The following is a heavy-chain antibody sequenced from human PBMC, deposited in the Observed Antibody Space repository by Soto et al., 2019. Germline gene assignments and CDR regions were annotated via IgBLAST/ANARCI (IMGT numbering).Heavy chain of an antibody. V-gene: IGHV4-59*01. Sequence: SETLSLTCTVSGGSISSYYWSWIRQPPGRGLEWIGYIYYSGSTNYNPSLKSRVTISVDTSKNQFSLKLSSVTAADTAVYYCARAWNDVFPYFDYWGQGTLVTVSS. D-gene: IGHD1-1*01. CDR3: ARAWNDVFPYFDY. CDR1: GGSISSYY. J-gene: IGHJ4*02. CDR2: IYYSGST.